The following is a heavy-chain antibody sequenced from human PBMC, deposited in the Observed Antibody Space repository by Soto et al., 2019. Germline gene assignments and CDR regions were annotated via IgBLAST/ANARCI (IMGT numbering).Heavy chain of an antibody. D-gene: IGHD5-12*01. Sequence: GGSLRLSCAASGFIFSSYALSWVRQAPGKGLEWVSAISGSGTTTYYADSVKGRFTFSRDNSKNTLYLQMNSLRAEDTAVYYCAREMATTYAFDIWGQGTMVTVSS. CDR3: AREMATTYAFDI. CDR2: ISGSGTTT. V-gene: IGHV3-23*01. J-gene: IGHJ3*02. CDR1: GFIFSSYA.